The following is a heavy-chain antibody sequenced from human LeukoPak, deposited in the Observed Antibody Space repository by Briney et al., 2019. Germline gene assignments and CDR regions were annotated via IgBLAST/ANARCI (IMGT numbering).Heavy chain of an antibody. CDR2: INSDGSST. Sequence: GGSLRLSCTASGFTFSSNWMHWVRQAPGKGLVWVSRINSDGSSTNYADSVKGRFTISRDNAKNTLYLQMNSLRAEDTAVYYCASLFLCYGCSSSSHNFNIWGQGTMVTVSS. J-gene: IGHJ3*02. V-gene: IGHV3-74*01. CDR3: ASLFLCYGCSSSSHNFNI. CDR1: GFTFSSNW. D-gene: IGHD6-6*01.